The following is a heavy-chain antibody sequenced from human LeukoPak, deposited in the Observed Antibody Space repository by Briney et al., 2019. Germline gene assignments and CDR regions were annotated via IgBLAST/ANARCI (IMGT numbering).Heavy chain of an antibody. Sequence: PSETLSLTCAVSGYSISSGYYWGWIRQPPGKGLEWIGSIYHSGSTYYNPSLKSRVTISVDTSKNQFSLKLSSVTAADTAVYYCARPNDFWEDYWGQGTLVTVSS. CDR1: GYSISSGYY. J-gene: IGHJ4*02. CDR2: IYHSGST. CDR3: ARPNDFWEDY. V-gene: IGHV4-38-2*01. D-gene: IGHD3-3*01.